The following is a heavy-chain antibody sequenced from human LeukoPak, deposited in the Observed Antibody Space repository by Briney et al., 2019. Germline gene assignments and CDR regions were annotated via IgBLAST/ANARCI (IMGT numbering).Heavy chain of an antibody. J-gene: IGHJ4*02. CDR1: GFSFSRYG. Sequence: GGSLRLSCAASGFSFSRYGMHWVRQAPGKGLEWVAVISYDGRNKYYADSVKGRFTISRDNSKNTLYLQMNSLRAEDTAVYYCAKSIAATGNYWGQGTRVTVSS. V-gene: IGHV3-30*18. D-gene: IGHD6-13*01. CDR2: ISYDGRNK. CDR3: AKSIAATGNY.